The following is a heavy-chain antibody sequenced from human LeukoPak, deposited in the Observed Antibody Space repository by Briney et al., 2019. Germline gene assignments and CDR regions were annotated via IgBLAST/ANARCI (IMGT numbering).Heavy chain of an antibody. CDR3: ARDLDPTIATPGVENHNWFDP. CDR1: GFTVSSNY. J-gene: IGHJ5*02. CDR2: IYSGGST. V-gene: IGHV3-53*04. D-gene: IGHD6-13*01. Sequence: GGSLRLSCAASGFTVSSNYMSWVRQAPGKGLEWVSVIYSGGSTYYADSVKGRFTISRHNSKNTLYLQMNSLRAEDTAVYYCARDLDPTIATPGVENHNWFDPWGQGTLVTVSS.